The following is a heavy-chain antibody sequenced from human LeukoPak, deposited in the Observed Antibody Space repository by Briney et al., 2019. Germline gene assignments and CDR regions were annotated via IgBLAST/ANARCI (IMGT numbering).Heavy chain of an antibody. CDR1: GYTFTGYY. V-gene: IGHV1-2*02. Sequence: ASVKVSCKASGYTFTGYYMHWVRQAPGQGLEWMGWINPNSGGTNYAQKLQGRVTMTTDTSTTTAYMELRSLRSDDTAVYYCARGRGYSGYEPLDYWGQGTLVTVSS. D-gene: IGHD5-12*01. J-gene: IGHJ4*02. CDR3: ARGRGYSGYEPLDY. CDR2: INPNSGGT.